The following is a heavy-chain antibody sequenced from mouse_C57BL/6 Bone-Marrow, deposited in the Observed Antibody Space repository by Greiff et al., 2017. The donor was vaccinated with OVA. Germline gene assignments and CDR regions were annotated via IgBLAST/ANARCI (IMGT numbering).Heavy chain of an antibody. CDR3: ARPLGG. CDR2: IDPSDSYT. J-gene: IGHJ2*01. Sequence: VQLQQPGAELVKPGASVKLSCKASGYTFTSYWMQWVKQRPGQGLEWIGEIDPSDSYTNSNQKFKGKATLTVDTSSSTAYMQRSSLTSADSAVYYCARPLGGWGQGTTLTVSS. V-gene: IGHV1-50*01. D-gene: IGHD4-1*01. CDR1: GYTFTSYW.